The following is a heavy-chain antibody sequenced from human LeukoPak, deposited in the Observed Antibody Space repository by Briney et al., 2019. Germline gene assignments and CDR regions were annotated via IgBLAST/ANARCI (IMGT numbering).Heavy chain of an antibody. CDR3: AREGKYSSSYYFDY. Sequence: GGSLRLSCAASGFTFSSYAMHWVRQAPGKGLEWVAVISYDGSNKYYADSVKGRFTISRDTSKNTLYLQMNSLRAEDTAVYYCAREGKYSSSYYFDYWGQGTLVTVSS. CDR2: ISYDGSNK. D-gene: IGHD6-6*01. CDR1: GFTFSSYA. J-gene: IGHJ4*02. V-gene: IGHV3-30*14.